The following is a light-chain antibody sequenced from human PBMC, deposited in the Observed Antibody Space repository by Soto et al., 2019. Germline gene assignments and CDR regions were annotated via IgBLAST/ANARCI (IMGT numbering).Light chain of an antibody. J-gene: IGKJ1*01. CDR2: GAA. V-gene: IGKV3-15*01. Sequence: EIVMTQSPATLSVSPGERATLSCRASQSVFTSLAWYQQKPGQAPRLLIYGAATRATGIPARFSGSGSGTEFTLTISDLQSEDFVVYYCQQYHNWPAFGQGTKVEIK. CDR1: QSVFTS. CDR3: QQYHNWPA.